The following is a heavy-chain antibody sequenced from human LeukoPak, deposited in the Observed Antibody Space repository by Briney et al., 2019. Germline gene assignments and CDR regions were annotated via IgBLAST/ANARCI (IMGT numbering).Heavy chain of an antibody. J-gene: IGHJ4*02. V-gene: IGHV3-7*01. Sequence: GGPLRLSCAASGFTFSSYWMSWVRQAPGKGLEWVANIKQDGSEKYYVDSVKGRFTISRDNAKNSLYLQMNSLRAEDTAVYYCASPRGEDYDYFDYWGQGTLVTVSS. CDR3: ASPRGEDYDYFDY. CDR1: GFTFSSYW. D-gene: IGHD4-17*01. CDR2: IKQDGSEK.